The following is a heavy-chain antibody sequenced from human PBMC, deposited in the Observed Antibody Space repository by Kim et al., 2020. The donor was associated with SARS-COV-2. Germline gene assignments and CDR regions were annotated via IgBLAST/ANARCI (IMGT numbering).Heavy chain of an antibody. V-gene: IGHV3-30*04. CDR1: GFTFSSYA. J-gene: IGHJ6*02. CDR2: ISYDGSNK. Sequence: GGSLRLSCAASGFTFSSYAMHWVRQAPGKGLEWVAVISYDGSNKYYADSVKGRFTISRDNSKNTLYLQMNSLRAEDTAVYYCARDQLRYFDWLLLADAGAGSYYYYGMDVWGQGTTVTVSS. D-gene: IGHD3-9*01. CDR3: ARDQLRYFDWLLLADAGAGSYYYYGMDV.